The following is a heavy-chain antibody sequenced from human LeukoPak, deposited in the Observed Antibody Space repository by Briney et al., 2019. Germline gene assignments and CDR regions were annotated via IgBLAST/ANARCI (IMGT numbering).Heavy chain of an antibody. D-gene: IGHD3-10*01. CDR1: GFTFSSYA. V-gene: IGHV3-23*01. CDR2: ISDSGGVT. Sequence: PGGSLRLSCAASGFTFSSYAMYWVRQAPGKGLEWVSIISDSGGVTYYANSVKGRFTISRDNSKNTVYLQMNSLRAEDTAIYYCAKSFGSGRTYWGQGTLVTVSS. J-gene: IGHJ4*02. CDR3: AKSFGSGRTY.